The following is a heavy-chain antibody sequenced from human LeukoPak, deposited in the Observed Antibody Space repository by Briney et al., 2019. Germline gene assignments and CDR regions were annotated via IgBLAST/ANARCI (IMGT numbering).Heavy chain of an antibody. D-gene: IGHD1-26*01. V-gene: IGHV3-13*01. CDR3: ARVLRGSSAFDI. Sequence: GGSLRLSCAASGFTFSSYDMHWVRQAPGKGLEWVSAIGTAGDTYYPGSVKGRFTISRENAKNSLYLQMNSLRAGDTAVYYCARVLRGSSAFDIWGQGTMVTVSS. J-gene: IGHJ3*02. CDR1: GFTFSSYD. CDR2: IGTAGDT.